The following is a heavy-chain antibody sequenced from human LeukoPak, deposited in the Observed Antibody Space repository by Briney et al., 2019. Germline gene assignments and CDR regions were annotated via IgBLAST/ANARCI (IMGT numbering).Heavy chain of an antibody. Sequence: GWALRLSRAASLFTFSSYAMSWVGQAPGKGLEWVSGISGSGGSTYYAASVKGRFTISRDNSKNTLYLQMNSLRAEDTAVYYCAKVGGGWYYFDYWGQGTLVTVS. V-gene: IGHV3-23*01. CDR3: AKVGGGWYYFDY. CDR2: ISGSGGST. D-gene: IGHD6-19*01. CDR1: LFTFSSYA. J-gene: IGHJ4*02.